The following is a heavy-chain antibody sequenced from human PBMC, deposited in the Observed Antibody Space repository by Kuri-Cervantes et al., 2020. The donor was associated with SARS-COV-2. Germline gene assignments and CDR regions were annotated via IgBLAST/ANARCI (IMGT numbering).Heavy chain of an antibody. D-gene: IGHD3-3*01. V-gene: IGHV3-30*18. J-gene: IGHJ4*02. Sequence: GESLKISCAASGFTFSSYGMHWVRQAPGKGLEWVAVISYDGSNKYYADSVKGRFTISRDNSKNTLYLQMDSLRVEDTAVYYCVKDFWSGYPTYYFDYWGQGTQVTVSS. CDR1: GFTFSSYG. CDR3: VKDFWSGYPTYYFDY. CDR2: ISYDGSNK.